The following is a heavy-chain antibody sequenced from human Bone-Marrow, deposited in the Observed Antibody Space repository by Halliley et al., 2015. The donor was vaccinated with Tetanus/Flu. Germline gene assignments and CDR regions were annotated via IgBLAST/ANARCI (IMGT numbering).Heavy chain of an antibody. V-gene: IGHV4-31*02. CDR3: ARDLGVRGSNWFDP. J-gene: IGHJ5*02. CDR2: IYYGGTA. Sequence: WVGYIYYGGTAYHTPSLRSRVTISLDPSKNQFSLELTSVAAADAAVYYWARDLGVRGSNWFDPWGQGIPVTVSS. D-gene: IGHD3-10*01.